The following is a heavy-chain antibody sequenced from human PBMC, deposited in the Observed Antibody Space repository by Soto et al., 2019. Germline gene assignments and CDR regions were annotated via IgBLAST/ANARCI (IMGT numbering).Heavy chain of an antibody. CDR2: IYYSGST. D-gene: IGHD3-10*01. CDR3: ARGDTYFYGSGAPGYYYYYMDV. V-gene: IGHV4-59*01. J-gene: IGHJ6*03. CDR1: GGSISSYY. Sequence: SETLSLTCTVSGGSISSYYWSWIRQPPGKGLEWIGYIYYSGSTNYNPSLKSRVTISVDTSKNQFSLKLSSVTAADTAVYYCARGDTYFYGSGAPGYYYYYMDVWGKGTTVTVSS.